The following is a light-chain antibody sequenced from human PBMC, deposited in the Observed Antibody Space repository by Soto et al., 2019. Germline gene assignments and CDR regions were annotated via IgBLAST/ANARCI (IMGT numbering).Light chain of an antibody. Sequence: DVPMTQSPSALSGSVGDRVPITCLASKTISSWFAWYQQKPGKATNLLIYTASTVKSGAPSRFSGSGSATEFTLTSSSQHADDFATYYYQHNNSHPETFGQGTKVDI. CDR2: TAS. V-gene: IGKV1-5*03. CDR1: KTISSW. J-gene: IGKJ1*01. CDR3: QHNNSHPET.